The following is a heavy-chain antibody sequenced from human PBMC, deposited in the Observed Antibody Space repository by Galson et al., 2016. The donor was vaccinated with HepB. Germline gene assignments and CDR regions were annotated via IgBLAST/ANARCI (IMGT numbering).Heavy chain of an antibody. V-gene: IGHV3-72*01. D-gene: IGHD3-16*01. CDR1: EFTVSDHY. CDR2: SRNKANSYST. CDR3: GRYRTSGGRMDV. Sequence: SLRLSCAASEFTVSDHYIDWVRQAPGKGLEWIGRSRNKANSYSTEYAASVQGRFTISRDDSQNSLYLQMNSLKTEDTAVYYCGRYRTSGGRMDVWGQGATVTVSS. J-gene: IGHJ6*02.